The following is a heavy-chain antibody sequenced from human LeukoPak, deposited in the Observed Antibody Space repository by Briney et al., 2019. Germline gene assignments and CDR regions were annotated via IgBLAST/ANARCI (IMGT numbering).Heavy chain of an antibody. V-gene: IGHV1-46*01. J-gene: IGHJ5*02. D-gene: IGHD3-22*01. Sequence: GASVKVSCKASGYTFTSYYMHWVRQAPGQGLEWMGIINPSGGSTSYAQKFQGRVTMTRNTSISTAYMELSSLRSEDTAVYYCARVYNDSSGYRPLRAWGQGTLVTVSS. CDR3: ARVYNDSSGYRPLRA. CDR2: INPSGGST. CDR1: GYTFTSYY.